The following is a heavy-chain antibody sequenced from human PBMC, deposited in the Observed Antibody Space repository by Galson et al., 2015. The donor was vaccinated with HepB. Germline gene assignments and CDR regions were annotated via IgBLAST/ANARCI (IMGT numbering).Heavy chain of an antibody. V-gene: IGHV1-46*01. D-gene: IGHD5-12*01. Sequence: SVKVSCKASGYTFTSYYMHWVRQAPGQGLEWMGIINPSGGSTSYAQKFQGRVTMTRDTSTSTVYMELSSLRSEDTAVYYCARDAADIVATTCFDYWGQGTLVTVSS. CDR3: ARDAADIVATTCFDY. CDR2: INPSGGST. CDR1: GYTFTSYY. J-gene: IGHJ4*02.